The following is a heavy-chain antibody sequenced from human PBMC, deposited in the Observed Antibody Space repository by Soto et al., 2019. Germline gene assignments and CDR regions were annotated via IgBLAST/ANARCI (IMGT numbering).Heavy chain of an antibody. CDR2: INPNSST. Sequence: PSETLSLTCAVYGGSFSGYYWSWIRQPSGKGLEWIGEINPNSSTKSDPSLKSGVTISVDTTKNQYSLELSSVTTADTDVYYCARGGGQRVPNRFDPWGQGTLVTVSS. D-gene: IGHD6-6*01. CDR1: GGSFSGYY. J-gene: IGHJ5*02. V-gene: IGHV4-34*01. CDR3: ARGGGQRVPNRFDP.